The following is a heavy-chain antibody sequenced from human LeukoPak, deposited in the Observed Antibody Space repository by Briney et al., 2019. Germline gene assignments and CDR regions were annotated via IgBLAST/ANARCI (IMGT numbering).Heavy chain of an antibody. CDR3: ARVGGYSGYDSPLGIYFDY. CDR1: GFTFSDYY. J-gene: IGHJ4*02. Sequence: PGGSLRLSCAASGFTFSDYYMSWIRQGPGKGLEWVSYISSSSSYTNYADSVKGRFTISRDNAKNSLYLQMNSLRAEDTAVYYCARVGGYSGYDSPLGIYFDYWGQGTLVTVSS. CDR2: ISSSSSYT. D-gene: IGHD5-12*01. V-gene: IGHV3-11*06.